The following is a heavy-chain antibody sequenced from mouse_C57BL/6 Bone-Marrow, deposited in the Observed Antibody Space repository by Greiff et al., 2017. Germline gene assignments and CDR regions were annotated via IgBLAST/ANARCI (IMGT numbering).Heavy chain of an antibody. J-gene: IGHJ2*01. CDR1: GFTFSSYG. D-gene: IGHD2-4*01. Sequence: VQLKESGGDLVKPGGSLKLSCAASGFTFSSYGMSWVRQTPDKRLEWVATISSGGSYTYYPDSVKGRFTITRDNAKNTRYLQMSSLKSEDTAMYYCARRVYDYDGVDYWGQGTTLTVSS. V-gene: IGHV5-6*01. CDR2: ISSGGSYT. CDR3: ARRVYDYDGVDY.